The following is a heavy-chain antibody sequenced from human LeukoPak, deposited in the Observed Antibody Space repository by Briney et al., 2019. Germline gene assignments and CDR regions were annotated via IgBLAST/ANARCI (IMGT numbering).Heavy chain of an antibody. CDR2: INPNSGGT. J-gene: IGHJ5*02. D-gene: IGHD6-13*01. CDR1: GYTFTGYY. V-gene: IGHV1-2*02. Sequence: ASVKVSCKASGYTFTGYYMHWVRQAPGQGLEWMGWINPNSGGTNYAQKFQGRVTMTRDTSISTAYMELSRLRSDDTAVYYCAREEGQQLVTRWFDPWGQGTLVTVSS. CDR3: AREEGQQLVTRWFDP.